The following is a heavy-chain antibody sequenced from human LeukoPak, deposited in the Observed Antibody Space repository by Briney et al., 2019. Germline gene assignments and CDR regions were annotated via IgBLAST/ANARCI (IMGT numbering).Heavy chain of an antibody. Sequence: PSETLSLTCTVAHYSITSGYYWGWIRQPPGKGLEWIGSISHRGTTYYNRSLKSRVTMSLDTSKNLFSLNLSSVTAVDTAVYYCARARPMTPDYWGQGTLVTVSS. CDR1: HYSITSGYY. D-gene: IGHD3-22*01. CDR2: ISHRGTT. J-gene: IGHJ4*02. CDR3: ARARPMTPDY. V-gene: IGHV4-38-2*02.